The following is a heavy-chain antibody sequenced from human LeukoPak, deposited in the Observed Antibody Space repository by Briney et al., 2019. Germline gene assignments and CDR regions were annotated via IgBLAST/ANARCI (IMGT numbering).Heavy chain of an antibody. CDR3: ARNGFISGWYASGPTKGWFDP. V-gene: IGHV1-69*05. D-gene: IGHD6-19*01. CDR2: IIPIFGTA. Sequence: SVKVSCKASGGTFSSYAISWVRQAPGQGLEWMGGIIPIFGTANYAQKFQGRVTITTDESTSTAYMELSSLRSEDTAVYYCARNGFISGWYASGPTKGWFDPWGQGTLVTVSS. CDR1: GGTFSSYA. J-gene: IGHJ5*02.